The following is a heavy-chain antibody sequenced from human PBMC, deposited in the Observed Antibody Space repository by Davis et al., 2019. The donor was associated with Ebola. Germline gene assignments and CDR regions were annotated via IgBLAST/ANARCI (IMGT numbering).Heavy chain of an antibody. V-gene: IGHV3-30*03. J-gene: IGHJ4*02. Sequence: GESLKISCAASGFTFSTYDMHWVRQAPGKGLEWVAVISSDARNKKSADSVKGRFTISIDNYKKTLYLQMNSLRLGDTAVFYGAMLSTATGTAFWGQGTLVTVSS. CDR3: AMLSTATGTAF. CDR2: ISSDARNK. D-gene: IGHD6-13*01. CDR1: GFTFSTYD.